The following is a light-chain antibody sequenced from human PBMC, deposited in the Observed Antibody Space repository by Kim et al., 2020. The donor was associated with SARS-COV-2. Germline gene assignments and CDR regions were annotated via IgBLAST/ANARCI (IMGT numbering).Light chain of an antibody. CDR3: SSITSSSTGV. Sequence: GQSLTISCTGTSSDIGGYNYVSWYQQHPGKAPKLMIYDVSKRSSGVSNRFSGSKSGNTASLTISGLQAEDEADYYCSSITSSSTGVFGGGTQLTVL. CDR2: DVS. J-gene: IGLJ2*01. V-gene: IGLV2-14*04. CDR1: SSDIGGYNY.